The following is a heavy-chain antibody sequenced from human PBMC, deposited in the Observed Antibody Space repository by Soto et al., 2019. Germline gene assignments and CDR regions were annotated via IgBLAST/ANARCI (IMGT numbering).Heavy chain of an antibody. CDR1: GGSISSGGYY. Sequence: PSETLSLTCTVSGGSISSGGYYWSWIRQHPGKGLEWIGYIYCSGSTYYNPSLKSRVTISVDTSKNQFSLKLSSVTAADTAVYYCARDRGGLALDWGQGTLVTVSS. CDR3: ARDRGGLALD. V-gene: IGHV4-31*03. D-gene: IGHD2-15*01. J-gene: IGHJ4*02. CDR2: IYCSGST.